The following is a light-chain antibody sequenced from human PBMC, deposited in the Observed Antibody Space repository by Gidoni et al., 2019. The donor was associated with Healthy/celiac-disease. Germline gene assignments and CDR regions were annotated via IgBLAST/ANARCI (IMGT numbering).Light chain of an antibody. Sequence: DLQMTQAPSPLSASVGDRVTINFRASQSISSYLNWYQHKPGKAPKLLIYAASSLQRGVPSRFSGSGSGTDFTLTISSLQPEDFATYYCQQSYSTPRAFGQGTKVEIK. J-gene: IGKJ1*01. CDR2: AAS. V-gene: IGKV1-39*01. CDR3: QQSYSTPRA. CDR1: QSISSY.